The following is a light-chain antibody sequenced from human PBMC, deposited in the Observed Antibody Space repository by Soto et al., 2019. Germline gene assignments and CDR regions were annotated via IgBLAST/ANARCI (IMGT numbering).Light chain of an antibody. CDR3: QQGDSFTIT. Sequence: QRPQSPSYVTASVGDRVSLTCRASQGIGRWLAWYQKKPGKDPEILIYDASSLQHGVPSRFSGGGSGTVFNLTIIRLQTEDEVAYYCQQGDSFTITFAEGTKVDIK. V-gene: IGKV1-12*01. CDR1: QGIGRW. J-gene: IGKJ4*02. CDR2: DAS.